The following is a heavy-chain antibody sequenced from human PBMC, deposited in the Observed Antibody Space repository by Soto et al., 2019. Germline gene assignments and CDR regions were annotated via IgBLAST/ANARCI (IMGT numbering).Heavy chain of an antibody. D-gene: IGHD6-19*01. CDR2: ISWNSGSI. V-gene: IGHV3-9*01. CDR1: GFTFDDYA. CDR3: AKDNEQWLVGDFDY. J-gene: IGHJ4*02. Sequence: EVQLVESGGGLVQPGRSLRLSCAASGFTFDDYAMHWVRQAPGKGLEWVSGISWNSGSIGYADSVKGRFTISRDNAKNSLYLQMNSLRAEDTVLYYCAKDNEQWLVGDFDYWGQGTLVTVSS.